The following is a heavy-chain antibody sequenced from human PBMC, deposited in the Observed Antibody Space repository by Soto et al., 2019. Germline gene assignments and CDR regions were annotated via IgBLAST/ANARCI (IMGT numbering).Heavy chain of an antibody. V-gene: IGHV3-23*01. CDR3: ARDGVGTTTYFGYFDY. Sequence: GGSLRLSCAASGFTFSSYAMSWVRQAPGKGLEWVSAISGSGGSTYYADSVKGRFPISRDNPKNMLYLQMNSLRAEDTAIYYCARDGVGTTTYFGYFDYWGLGTLVTVSS. CDR2: ISGSGGST. J-gene: IGHJ4*02. CDR1: GFTFSSYA. D-gene: IGHD1-26*01.